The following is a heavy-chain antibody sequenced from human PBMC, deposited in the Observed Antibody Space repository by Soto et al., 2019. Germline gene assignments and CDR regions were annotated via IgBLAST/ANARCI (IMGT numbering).Heavy chain of an antibody. CDR2: IYPGDSDT. J-gene: IGHJ5*02. V-gene: IGHV5-51*01. CDR1: GYSFTSYW. Sequence: GESLKISCNGSGYSFTSYWIGWVRQMPGKGLEWMGIIYPGDSDTRYSPSFQGQVTISADKSISTAYLQWSSLKASDTAMYYCARSICSGGSCYPSAWFDPWGQGTLVTVSS. D-gene: IGHD2-15*01. CDR3: ARSICSGGSCYPSAWFDP.